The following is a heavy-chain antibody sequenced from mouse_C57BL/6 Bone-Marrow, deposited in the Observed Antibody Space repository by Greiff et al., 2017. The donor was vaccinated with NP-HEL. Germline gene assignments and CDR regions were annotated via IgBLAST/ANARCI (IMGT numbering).Heavy chain of an antibody. CDR1: GFNIKDDY. CDR2: IDPENGDT. CDR3: TTGRDYWYFDV. J-gene: IGHJ1*03. V-gene: IGHV14-4*01. Sequence: EVQLQQSGAELVRPGASVKLSCTASGFNIKDDYMHWVKQRPEQGLEWIGWIDPENGDTEYASKFQGKATITADTSSNTAYLQLSSRTSEDTAVYYCTTGRDYWYFDVRGTGTTVTVSS.